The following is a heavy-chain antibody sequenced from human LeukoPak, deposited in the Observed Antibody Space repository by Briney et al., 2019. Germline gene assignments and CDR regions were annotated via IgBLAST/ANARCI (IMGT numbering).Heavy chain of an antibody. J-gene: IGHJ5*02. CDR2: IYHSGST. Sequence: RSSETLSLTCAVSGGSISSGGYSWSWIRQPPGKGLEWIGYIYHSGSTYYNPSLKSRVTISVDRSKNQFSLKLSSVTAADTAVYYCAREKVDYYDSSGPGRFDPWGQGTLVTVSS. V-gene: IGHV4-30-2*01. D-gene: IGHD3-22*01. CDR1: GGSISSGGYS. CDR3: AREKVDYYDSSGPGRFDP.